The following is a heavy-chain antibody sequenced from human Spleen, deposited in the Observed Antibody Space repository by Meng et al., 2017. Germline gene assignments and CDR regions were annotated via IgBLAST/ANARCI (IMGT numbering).Heavy chain of an antibody. D-gene: IGHD3-16*01. V-gene: IGHV5-51*01. CDR3: ARTLGSYAFQAVDI. CDR2: IYPGDSDT. CDR1: GYSFTSSW. Sequence: GESLKISCKGSGYSFTSSWIGWVRQMPGKGLEWMGSIYPGDSDTRYSPSFQGQVTISADKSISTAYLQWNSLKASDTAMYYCARTLGSYAFQAVDIWGQGTMVTVSS. J-gene: IGHJ3*02.